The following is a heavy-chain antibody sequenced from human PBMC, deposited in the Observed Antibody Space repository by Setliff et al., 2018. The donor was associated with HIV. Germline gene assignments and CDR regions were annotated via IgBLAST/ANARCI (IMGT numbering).Heavy chain of an antibody. Sequence: GGSLRLSCAASGFTFSSYSMNWVRQAPGKGLEWVSSISSSSSYIYYADSVKGRFTISRDNAKNSLYLQMNSLRAEDTAVYYCASRFPSSCTARDAFDIWGQGTMVTVSS. CDR3: ASRFPSSCTARDAFDI. V-gene: IGHV3-21*01. CDR2: ISSSSSYI. CDR1: GFTFSSYS. D-gene: IGHD6-13*01. J-gene: IGHJ3*02.